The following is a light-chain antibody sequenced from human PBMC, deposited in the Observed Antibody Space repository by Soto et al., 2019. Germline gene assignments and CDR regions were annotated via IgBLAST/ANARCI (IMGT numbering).Light chain of an antibody. CDR1: SSDVGAYNY. J-gene: IGLJ1*01. V-gene: IGLV2-14*03. CDR3: CSYTTSNTRQIV. CDR2: DVS. Sequence: QSVLAQPASVSGSPGQSIAISCTGTSSDVGAYNYVSWYQQHPGKAPKLMIYDVSNRPSGVSNRFSGSKSGNTASLTISGLQPEDEADYYCCSYTTSNTRQIVFGTGTRSPS.